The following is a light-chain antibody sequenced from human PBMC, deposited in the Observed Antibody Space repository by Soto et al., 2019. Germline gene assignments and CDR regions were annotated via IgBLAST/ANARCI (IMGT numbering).Light chain of an antibody. J-gene: IGKJ1*01. V-gene: IGKV3-20*01. Sequence: EIVLTQSPGTLSLSPGERATLSCRASQSVSSSYLAWYQQKPGQAPRLLIYGASSRATVIPDRFSGSGSVTDFTLTISSLEPEDFAVYYCQQYGSSPGTFGQGTKVEIK. CDR1: QSVSSSY. CDR3: QQYGSSPGT. CDR2: GAS.